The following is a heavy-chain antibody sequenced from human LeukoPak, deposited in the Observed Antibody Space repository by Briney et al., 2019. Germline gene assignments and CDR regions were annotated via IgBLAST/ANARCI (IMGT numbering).Heavy chain of an antibody. D-gene: IGHD3-16*01. V-gene: IGHV4-34*01. CDR2: INHSGST. CDR3: ARRGSLKPFDY. J-gene: IGHJ4*02. Sequence: MPSETLSLTCAVYCGSFSGYYWSWIRQPPGKGLEWIGEINHSGSTNYNPSLKSRVTISVDTSKNQFSLKLSSVNAADTAVYYCARRGSLKPFDYWGQGTLVTVSS. CDR1: CGSFSGYY.